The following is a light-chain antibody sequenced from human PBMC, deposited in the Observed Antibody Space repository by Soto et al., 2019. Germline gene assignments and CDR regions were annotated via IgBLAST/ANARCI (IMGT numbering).Light chain of an antibody. CDR2: KAS. V-gene: IGKV1-5*03. J-gene: IGKJ1*01. CDR3: QQYNSYSGT. Sequence: DIHFTQSPSAPSASVRDKVTITFPASQSISSWLAWYQQKPGKAPKLLIYKASSLESGVPSRFSGSGSGTEFTLTISSLQPDDFATYYCQQYNSYSGTFGQGTKV. CDR1: QSISSW.